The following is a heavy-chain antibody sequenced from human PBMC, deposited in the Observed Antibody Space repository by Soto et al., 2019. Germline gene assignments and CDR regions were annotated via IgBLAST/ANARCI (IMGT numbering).Heavy chain of an antibody. CDR2: IGSSSSTI. V-gene: IGHV3-48*02. J-gene: IGHJ4*02. CDR3: ARSYYYGSGSYGFDS. Sequence: EVQLVESGGGLVQPGGSLRLSCAASGFTFSHYSMNWVRQAPGKGLEWVSYIGSSSSTIYYADSVKGRFSISRDSAKNSLYLQMSSLRDEDTAVYYCARSYYYGSGSYGFDSWGQGTLVTVSS. CDR1: GFTFSHYS. D-gene: IGHD3-10*01.